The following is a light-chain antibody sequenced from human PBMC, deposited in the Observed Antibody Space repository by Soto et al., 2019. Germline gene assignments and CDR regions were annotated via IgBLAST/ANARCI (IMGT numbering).Light chain of an antibody. J-gene: IGKJ1*01. CDR1: QTVSSSY. V-gene: IGKV3-20*01. Sequence: EIVLTQSPGTLSLSPGERATLSCRAIQTVSSSYLAWYRQKPGQAPRLLIYGASSRATGIPDRFSGSGSGTDFTLTISRLEPEDFAVYYCQQYRSSPLWTFGQGTKV. CDR2: GAS. CDR3: QQYRSSPLWT.